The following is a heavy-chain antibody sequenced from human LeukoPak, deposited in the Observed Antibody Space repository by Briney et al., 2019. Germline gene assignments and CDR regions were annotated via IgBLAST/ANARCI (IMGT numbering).Heavy chain of an antibody. CDR1: GGTFSSYA. CDR2: IIPIFGTA. V-gene: IGHV1-69*01. D-gene: IGHD2-2*01. J-gene: IGHJ6*02. CDR3: ARDLKRDCSSTSCYSTHYYYYGMDV. Sequence: SVKVSCKASGGTFSSYAISWVRQAPGQGLEWMGGIIPIFGTASYAQKFQGRVTITADESTSTAYMELSSLRSEDTAVYYCARDLKRDCSSTSCYSTHYYYYGMDVWGQGTTVTVSS.